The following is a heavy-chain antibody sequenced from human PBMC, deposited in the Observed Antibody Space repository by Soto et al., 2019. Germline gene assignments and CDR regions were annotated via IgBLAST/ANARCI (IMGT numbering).Heavy chain of an antibody. CDR3: ARDQYSPRGFDP. D-gene: IGHD4-4*01. CDR2: IYYSGST. CDR1: GGSVSSGSYY. J-gene: IGHJ5*02. Sequence: SETLSLTCTVSGGSVSSGSYYWRWIRQPPGKGLEWIGYIYYSGSTNYNPSLKSRVTISVDTSKNQFSLKLSSVTAADTAVYYCARDQYSPRGFDPWGQGTLVTVSS. V-gene: IGHV4-61*01.